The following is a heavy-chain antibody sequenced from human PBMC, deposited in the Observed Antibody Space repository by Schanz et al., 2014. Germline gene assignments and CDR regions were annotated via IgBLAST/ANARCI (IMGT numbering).Heavy chain of an antibody. CDR1: GFNLRRYS. CDR2: ISATSNFV. Sequence: QLVESGGGLVKPGGSLRLSCATSGFNLRRYSMNWVRQAPGGGLEWVSSISATSNFVHYAASVEGRFTVSRDNANXXXXLQMNSLRVXXXXXXXXARDTLWFGDINDAFXXWGHGTMVTVS. J-gene: IGHJ3*01. D-gene: IGHD3-10*01. V-gene: IGHV3-21*01. CDR3: ARDTLWFGDINDAFXX.